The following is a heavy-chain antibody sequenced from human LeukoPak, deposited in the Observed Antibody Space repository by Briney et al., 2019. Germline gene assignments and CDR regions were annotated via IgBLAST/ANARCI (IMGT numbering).Heavy chain of an antibody. Sequence: PGGSLRLSCAASGFTFSSYAMSWVRQAPGKGLEWVSTISASGGSTYYADSVKGRFTISRDNSKNTLYLQMNSLRAGDTAVYYCAKSRCSSTSCPAGYYWGQGTLVTVSS. CDR1: GFTFSSYA. CDR2: ISASGGST. D-gene: IGHD2-2*01. J-gene: IGHJ4*02. CDR3: AKSRCSSTSCPAGYY. V-gene: IGHV3-23*01.